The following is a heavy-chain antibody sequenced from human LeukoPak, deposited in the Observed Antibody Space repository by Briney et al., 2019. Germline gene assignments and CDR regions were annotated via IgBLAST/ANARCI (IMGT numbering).Heavy chain of an antibody. CDR3: ARELSSGWDYYYYYYMDV. V-gene: IGHV1-2*02. Sequence: GASVKVSCKVSGYTLTELSMHWVRQAHGKGLEWMGWINPNSGGTNYAQKFQGRVTMTRDTSISTAYMELSRRRSDDTAVYYCARELSSGWDYYYYYYMDVWGKGTTVTISS. CDR2: INPNSGGT. J-gene: IGHJ6*03. D-gene: IGHD6-19*01. CDR1: GYTLTELS.